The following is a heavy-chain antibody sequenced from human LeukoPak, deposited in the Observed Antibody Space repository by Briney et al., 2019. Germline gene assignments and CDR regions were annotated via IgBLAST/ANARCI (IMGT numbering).Heavy chain of an antibody. V-gene: IGHV3-49*03. Sequence: GGSLRLSCTASGFTFGDYAMSWIRQAPGKGLEWVGFTRSKAYGETADYAASVKGRFTISRDDSKAIAYLQMNSLKTEDTAVYHCTRDRGAYNLYDYWGQGTLVTVSS. CDR1: GFTFGDYA. D-gene: IGHD1-1*01. J-gene: IGHJ4*02. CDR3: TRDRGAYNLYDY. CDR2: TRSKAYGETA.